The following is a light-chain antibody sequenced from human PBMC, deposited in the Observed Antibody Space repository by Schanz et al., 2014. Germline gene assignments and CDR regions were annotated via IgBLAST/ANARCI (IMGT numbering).Light chain of an antibody. J-gene: IGLJ2*01. CDR3: SSYTSSSTGV. Sequence: QSALTQPPSASGSPGQSITISCTGTSSDVGGYNYVSWYQQHPGKAPKLMIYEVIKRPSGVPDRFSGSKSGNTASLTVSGLQAEDEADYYCSSYTSSSTGVFGGGTKLTVL. CDR1: SSDVGGYNY. V-gene: IGLV2-8*01. CDR2: EVI.